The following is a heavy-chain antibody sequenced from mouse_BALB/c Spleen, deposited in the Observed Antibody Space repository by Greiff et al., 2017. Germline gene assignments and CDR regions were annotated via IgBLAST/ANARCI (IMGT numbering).Heavy chain of an antibody. CDR3: ARRDYYPATGYSLDY. CDR2: IDPENGNT. Sequence: VQLQQSGAELVRPGALVKLSCKASGFNIKDYYMHWVKQRPEQGLEWIGWIDPENGNTIYDPKFQGKASITADTSSNTAYLQLSSLTSEDTAVYYCARRDYYPATGYSLDYWGQGTTLTVSS. V-gene: IGHV14-1*02. D-gene: IGHD1-1*01. J-gene: IGHJ2*01. CDR1: GFNIKDYY.